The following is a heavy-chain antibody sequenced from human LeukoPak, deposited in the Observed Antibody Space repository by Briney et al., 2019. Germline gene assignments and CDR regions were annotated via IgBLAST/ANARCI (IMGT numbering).Heavy chain of an antibody. D-gene: IGHD6-13*01. CDR3: ARAQKTIAAYYYYYMDV. V-gene: IGHV1-69*05. CDR1: GGTFSSYA. CDR2: IIPIFGTA. J-gene: IGHJ6*03. Sequence: GASVKVSCKASGGTFSSYAISWVRQAPGQGLEWMGGIIPIFGTANYAQKFQGRVTITTDESTSTVYMELSSLRSEDTAVYYCARAQKTIAAYYYYYMDVWGKGTTVTVSS.